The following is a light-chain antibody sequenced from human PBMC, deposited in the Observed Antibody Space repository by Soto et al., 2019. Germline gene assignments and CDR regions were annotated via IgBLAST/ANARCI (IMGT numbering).Light chain of an antibody. Sequence: DIPMNQSPTTLSASVSFRRTITCRASHSISSWLAWYQQKPGKAPKVLIYDASSLESGVPSRFSGSGSGTEFTLTISSLQPEDFATYYCQQYNIYSSTFGQGTIVDI. J-gene: IGKJ1*01. CDR2: DAS. CDR1: HSISSW. CDR3: QQYNIYSST. V-gene: IGKV1-5*01.